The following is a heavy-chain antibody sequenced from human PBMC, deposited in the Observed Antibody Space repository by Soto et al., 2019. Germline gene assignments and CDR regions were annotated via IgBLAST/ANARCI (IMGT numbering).Heavy chain of an antibody. J-gene: IGHJ4*02. V-gene: IGHV1-18*01. CDR3: ASRYYYDSSGPGQPDY. D-gene: IGHD3-22*01. CDR1: AYSFTSYG. Sequence: ASVKVSCKASAYSFTSYGISWVRQAPGQGLEWMGWISAYNGNTNYAQKPQGRVTMTTDTSTSTAYMELRSLRSDDTAVYYCASRYYYDSSGPGQPDYWGQGTLVTVSS. CDR2: ISAYNGNT.